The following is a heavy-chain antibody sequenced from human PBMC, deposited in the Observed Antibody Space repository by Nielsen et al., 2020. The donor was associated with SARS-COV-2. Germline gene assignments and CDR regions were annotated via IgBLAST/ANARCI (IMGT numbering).Heavy chain of an antibody. CDR2: NYNSAKT. CDR3: ARGRSPFRY. CDR1: GGSMNFFY. Sequence: SETLSLTCSLSGGSMNFFYWSWIRQAPGKGREWIASNYNSAKTMYNSSLKSRVTMSVDTSTNQLSLRLTSVTAADTAVYYCARGRSPFRYWGQGILVTVSS. D-gene: IGHD2-15*01. V-gene: IGHV4-59*01. J-gene: IGHJ4*02.